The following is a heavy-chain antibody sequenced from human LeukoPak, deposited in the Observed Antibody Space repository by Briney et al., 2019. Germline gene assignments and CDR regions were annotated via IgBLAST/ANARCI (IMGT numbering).Heavy chain of an antibody. J-gene: IGHJ6*04. D-gene: IGHD3-10*02. CDR2: ISSSGSTI. Sequence: GGSLRLSCAASGFTFSSYSMNWVGQAPGKGLEWVSYISSSGSTIYYADSVKGRFTISRDNAKNSLYLQMNSLRAEDTAVYYCAELGITMIGGVWGKGTTVTISS. V-gene: IGHV3-48*04. CDR1: GFTFSSYS. CDR3: AELGITMIGGV.